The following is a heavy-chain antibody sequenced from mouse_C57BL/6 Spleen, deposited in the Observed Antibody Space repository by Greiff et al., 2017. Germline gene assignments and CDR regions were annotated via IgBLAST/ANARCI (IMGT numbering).Heavy chain of an antibody. CDR1: GYTFTSYW. Sequence: QVQLQQPGAELVKPGASVKLSCKASGYTFTSYWMHWVKQRPGRGLAWIGRIDPNRGGTKYNEKFKSKATLTVDKPSSTAYMQRSSLTSEDSAVYYCARDYGSSSWFAYWGQGTLVTVSA. J-gene: IGHJ3*01. CDR2: IDPNRGGT. V-gene: IGHV1-72*01. CDR3: ARDYGSSSWFAY. D-gene: IGHD1-1*01.